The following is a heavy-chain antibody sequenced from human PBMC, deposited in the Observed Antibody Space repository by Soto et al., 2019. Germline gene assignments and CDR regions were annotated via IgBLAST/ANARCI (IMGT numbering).Heavy chain of an antibody. CDR3: ARANFDS. V-gene: IGHV3-7*04. D-gene: IGHD3-9*01. Sequence: EVQLVESGGGLVQPGGSLRLSCAASGFTLNNHWMSWVRQAPGKGLEWVANIKPDGSENYYVDSVKGRFTISSDNAKNSLYLQRNNLRAEDTAVYYCARANFDSRGQGTLVTVSS. CDR2: IKPDGSEN. J-gene: IGHJ4*02. CDR1: GFTLNNHW.